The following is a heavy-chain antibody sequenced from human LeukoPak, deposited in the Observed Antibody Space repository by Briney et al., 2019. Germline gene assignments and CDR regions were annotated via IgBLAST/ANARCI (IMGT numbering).Heavy chain of an antibody. Sequence: PSETLSLTCAVSSGSLSTDNWLAWVRHPPGKGLEWIGEIHHSGSTNYNPSLKSRVTISVDNSKNQFSLKLTSVTAADTAVYYCARGYYHDSKWGQGILVTVSS. CDR2: IHHSGST. J-gene: IGHJ4*02. V-gene: IGHV4-4*02. D-gene: IGHD3-22*01. CDR3: ARGYYHDSK. CDR1: SGSLSTDNW.